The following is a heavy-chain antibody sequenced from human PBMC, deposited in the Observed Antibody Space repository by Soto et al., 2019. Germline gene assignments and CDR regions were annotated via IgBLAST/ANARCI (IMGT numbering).Heavy chain of an antibody. CDR1: GFAVSSKY. CDR3: VQTTGWPGFDF. V-gene: IGHV3-53*01. CDR2: IYGGGTT. J-gene: IGHJ4*02. D-gene: IGHD6-19*01. Sequence: EVQLVESGGGLIQPGGSLRLSCAASGFAVSSKYMTWVRQAPGKGLEWVSVIYGGGTTYYADSVKGRFTISRDTSKNTLYLKMNSLRAEDTAVYYCVQTTGWPGFDFWGQGNLVTVSS.